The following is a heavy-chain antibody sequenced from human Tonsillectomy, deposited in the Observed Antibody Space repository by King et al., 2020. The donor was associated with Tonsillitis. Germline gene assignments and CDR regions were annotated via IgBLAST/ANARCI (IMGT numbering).Heavy chain of an antibody. D-gene: IGHD1-26*01. CDR2: IIPIFGTA. CDR3: ATTTELLSGGKNWFDP. V-gene: IGHV1-69*01. Sequence: VQLVQSGAEVKKPGSSVKVSCKASGGTFSSYSISWVRQAPGQGLEWMGGIIPIFGTANYAQKFQGRVTITADESTSTAYMELSSLRSEDTAVYYCATTTELLSGGKNWFDPWGQGTLVTVSS. J-gene: IGHJ5*02. CDR1: GGTFSSYS.